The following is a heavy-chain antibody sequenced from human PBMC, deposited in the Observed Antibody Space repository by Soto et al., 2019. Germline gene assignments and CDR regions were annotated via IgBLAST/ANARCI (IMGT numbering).Heavy chain of an antibody. CDR2: INHSGST. D-gene: IGHD2-15*01. Sequence: SETLSLTCAVYGGSFSGYYWSWIRQPPGKGLEWIGEINHSGSTNYNPSLKSRVTISVDTSKNQFSLKLSSVTAADTAVYYCAIVCDCSGCSWYFDYWGQGTLVTVSS. J-gene: IGHJ4*02. CDR3: AIVCDCSGCSWYFDY. V-gene: IGHV4-34*01. CDR1: GGSFSGYY.